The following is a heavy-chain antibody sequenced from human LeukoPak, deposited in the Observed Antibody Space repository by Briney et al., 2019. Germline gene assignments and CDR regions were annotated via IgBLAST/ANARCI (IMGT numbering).Heavy chain of an antibody. D-gene: IGHD2/OR15-2a*01. CDR2: IYSDGST. J-gene: IGHJ4*02. CDR1: GFTFSNAW. CDR3: ARDSLSPPQGDS. V-gene: IGHV3-53*01. Sequence: GGSLRLSCAASGFTFSNAWMSWVRQAPGKGLEWVSVIYSDGSTYYPDSVKGRFTISRDNSKNTLFLQMSSLRAEDTAVYYCARDSLSPPQGDSWGQGTLVTVSS.